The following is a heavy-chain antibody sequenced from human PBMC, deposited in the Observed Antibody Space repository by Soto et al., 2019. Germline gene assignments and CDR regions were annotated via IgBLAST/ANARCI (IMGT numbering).Heavy chain of an antibody. J-gene: IGHJ4*02. CDR1: GFTFSSYA. V-gene: IGHV3-21*06. CDR3: AREGVHNYTEYYFDY. D-gene: IGHD3-10*01. CDR2: ISGVRDYI. Sequence: GGSLRLSCAASGFTFSSYAMTWVRQAPGKGLEWVSTISGVRDYIRYADSVKGRFAISRDNAKTSLYLQMNSLTAEDTAVYYCAREGVHNYTEYYFDYWGQGTLVTVSS.